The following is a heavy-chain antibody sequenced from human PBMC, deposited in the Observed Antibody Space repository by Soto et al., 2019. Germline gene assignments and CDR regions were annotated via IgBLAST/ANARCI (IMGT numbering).Heavy chain of an antibody. J-gene: IGHJ5*02. CDR2: IYYSGTT. CDR1: GGSLNNNY. V-gene: IGHV4-59*01. Sequence: SETLSLTCTVSGGSLNNNYWIWIRQPPGKRLEWIGYIYYSGTTNYNPSLKSRVTISADTSKNEFSLKLSSVTAADTAVYYCARDRRSSGRPYYNWFDPWGQGTLVTVSS. CDR3: ARDRRSSGRPYYNWFDP. D-gene: IGHD6-19*01.